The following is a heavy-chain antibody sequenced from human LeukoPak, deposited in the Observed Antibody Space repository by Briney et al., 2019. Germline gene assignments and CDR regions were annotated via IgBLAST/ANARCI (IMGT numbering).Heavy chain of an antibody. D-gene: IGHD3-10*01. V-gene: IGHV4-34*01. CDR3: ARLGVCWFDP. CDR2: INHSGST. J-gene: IGHJ5*02. Sequence: WETLSLTCAVYGGSFSGYYWSWIRQPPGKGLEWIGEINHSGSTNYNPSLKSRVTISVDTSKNQFSLKLSSVTAADTAVYYCARLGVCWFDPWGQGTLVTVSS. CDR1: GGSFSGYY.